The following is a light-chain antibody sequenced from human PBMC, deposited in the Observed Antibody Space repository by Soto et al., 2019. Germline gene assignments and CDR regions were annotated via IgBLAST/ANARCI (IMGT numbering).Light chain of an antibody. CDR2: KAS. CDR3: QHYNRYSDA. V-gene: IGKV1-5*03. CDR1: QTISSW. J-gene: IGKJ1*01. Sequence: DIQMTQSPSTLSGSVGDRVTITCRASQTISSWLAWYQQKPGKAPKLLIYKASTLKSGVPSRFSGSGSGKEFTLTISSLQPDDFATHYSQHYNRYSDASGQGTKVDI.